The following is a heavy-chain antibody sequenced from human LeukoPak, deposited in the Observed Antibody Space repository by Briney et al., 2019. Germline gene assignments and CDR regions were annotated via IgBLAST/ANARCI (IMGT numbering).Heavy chain of an antibody. CDR3: AGVLRYFDWLLGYDY. CDR2: IIPIFGTA. V-gene: IGHV1-69*13. D-gene: IGHD3-9*01. CDR1: GGTSSSYA. Sequence: SVKVSCKASGGTSSSYAISWVRQAPGQGLEWMGGIIPIFGTANYAQKFQGRVTITADESTSTAYMELSSLRSEDTAVYYCAGVLRYFDWLLGYDYWGQGTLVTVSS. J-gene: IGHJ4*02.